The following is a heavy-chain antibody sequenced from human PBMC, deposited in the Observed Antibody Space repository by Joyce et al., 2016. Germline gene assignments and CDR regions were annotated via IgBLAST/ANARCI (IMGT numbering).Heavy chain of an antibody. CDR2: INPSSGDP. CDR1: GYTLTGYY. Sequence: QVQLVQSGAEVKKPGASVKVSCMASGYTLTGYYMHWVRQAPGQGLEWMGWINPSSGDPNYAQKFQARVTMTRDTSTSTVYMELGSLRSDDTAVYYWARVEMGTIRNIDHWGQGTLVTVSS. V-gene: IGHV1-2*02. J-gene: IGHJ4*02. CDR3: ARVEMGTIRNIDH. D-gene: IGHD5-24*01.